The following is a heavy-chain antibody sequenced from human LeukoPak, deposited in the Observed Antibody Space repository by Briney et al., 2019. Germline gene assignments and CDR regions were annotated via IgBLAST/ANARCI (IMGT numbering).Heavy chain of an antibody. CDR3: ARDASGSSTGLIDS. CDR1: GFTLRSYN. J-gene: IGHJ4*02. Sequence: GGSLRLSCVVSGFTLRSYNMHWVRQAPGKGLEWVSYISTSSYYIYYADSVKGRFTISGDDAKNSLYLQMNSLRDEDTALYYCARDASGSSTGLIDSWGQGTLVTVSS. V-gene: IGHV3-21*01. D-gene: IGHD1-26*01. CDR2: ISTSSYYI.